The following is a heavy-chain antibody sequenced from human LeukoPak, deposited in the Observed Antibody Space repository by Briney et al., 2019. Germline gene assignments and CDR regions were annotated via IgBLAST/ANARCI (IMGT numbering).Heavy chain of an antibody. Sequence: SETLSLTCTASGFSISSYYWSWLRQPPGKGLEWIGYIYYSGSTNYNPSLKSRVTITVDTSKNQYSLKLSSVTAADTAVYYCARAPWKIYESSGYYVHPCDYWGQGTLVTVSS. J-gene: IGHJ4*02. CDR3: ARAPWKIYESSGYYVHPCDY. CDR2: IYYSGST. D-gene: IGHD3-22*01. CDR1: GFSISSYY. V-gene: IGHV4-59*01.